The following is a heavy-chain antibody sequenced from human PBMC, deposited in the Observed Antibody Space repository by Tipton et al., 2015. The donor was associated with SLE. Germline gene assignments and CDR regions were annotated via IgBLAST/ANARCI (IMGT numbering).Heavy chain of an antibody. CDR1: GYTFTGYY. J-gene: IGHJ3*02. Sequence: QSGPEVKKPGASVKVSCKASGYTFTGYYMHWVRQAPGQGLEWMGWINPNSGGTNYAQKFQGRVTMTRDTSISTAYMELSRLRSDDTAVYYCARDQGGYCSSTSCYGAPNAFDIWGQGTMVTVSS. CDR3: ARDQGGYCSSTSCYGAPNAFDI. D-gene: IGHD2-2*03. CDR2: INPNSGGT. V-gene: IGHV1-2*02.